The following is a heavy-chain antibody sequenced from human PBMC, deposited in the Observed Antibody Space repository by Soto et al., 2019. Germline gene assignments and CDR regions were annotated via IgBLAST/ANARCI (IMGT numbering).Heavy chain of an antibody. Sequence: LRLSCAACGFTFNSYRMNWVRQAPGQGLEWVSYITSKSNTIKYADSVKGRFTVSRDNAKNSLYLQLNSLRDEDTAVYYCAREMGACSDSSCYPGPYDSWGQGTLVTVSS. CDR1: GFTFNSYR. J-gene: IGHJ5*02. D-gene: IGHD3-16*01. CDR3: AREMGACSDSSCYPGPYDS. V-gene: IGHV3-48*02. CDR2: ITSKSNTI.